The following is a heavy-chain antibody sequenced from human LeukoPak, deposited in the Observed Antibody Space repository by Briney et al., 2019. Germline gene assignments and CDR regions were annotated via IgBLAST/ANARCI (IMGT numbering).Heavy chain of an antibody. CDR3: AVGDYYDSGGYSPFDY. CDR1: GFPLNRHW. J-gene: IGHJ4*02. Sequence: GSLRLFCAGAGFPLNRHWNEWVRQASSKGPGWGAGILDDGSNKYYADSVKGRFTISRDNSKNTLYLQMNSLRAEDTAVYYCAVGDYYDSGGYSPFDYWGQGTLVTVSS. D-gene: IGHD3-22*01. V-gene: IGHV3-33*07. CDR2: ILDDGSNK.